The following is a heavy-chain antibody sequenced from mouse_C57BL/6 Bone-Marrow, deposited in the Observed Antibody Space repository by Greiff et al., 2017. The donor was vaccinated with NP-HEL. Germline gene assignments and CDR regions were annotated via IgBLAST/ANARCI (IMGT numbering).Heavy chain of an antibody. J-gene: IGHJ1*03. CDR3: ARPSYYGSSWDWYFDV. D-gene: IGHD1-1*01. Sequence: QVQLQQPGAELVKPGASVKLSCKASGYTFTSYWMHWVKQRPGRGLEWIGRIDPNSGGTKYNEKFKSKATLTVDKPSSTAYMQLISLTSEDSAVYYCARPSYYGSSWDWYFDVWGTGTTVTVSS. CDR2: IDPNSGGT. V-gene: IGHV1-72*01. CDR1: GYTFTSYW.